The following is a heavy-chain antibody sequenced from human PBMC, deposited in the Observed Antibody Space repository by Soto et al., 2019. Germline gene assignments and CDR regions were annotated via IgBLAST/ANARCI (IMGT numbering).Heavy chain of an antibody. J-gene: IGHJ4*02. D-gene: IGHD5-18*01. CDR2: IKQDGNAK. CDR3: AREGYSYGNYVDS. Sequence: EVQLVEYGGGLVQPGGSLRLSCAASGFTFSNYCMSWVRQAPGQGLEWVANIKQDGNAKYYVDSVKGRFTISRDNAKNSLYLQMNGLRAEATAVYYCAREGYSYGNYVDSWGKVTLVTVTS. CDR1: GFTFSNYC. V-gene: IGHV3-7*01.